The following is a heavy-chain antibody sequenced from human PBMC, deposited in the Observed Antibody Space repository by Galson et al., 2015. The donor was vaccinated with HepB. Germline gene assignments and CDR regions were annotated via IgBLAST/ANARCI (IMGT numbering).Heavy chain of an antibody. CDR2: IYSGGST. J-gene: IGHJ4*02. CDR1: GFTVSSNY. CDR3: ARLGYSSASIDY. V-gene: IGHV3-66*01. D-gene: IGHD6-19*01. Sequence: SLRLSCAASGFTVSSNYMSWVRQAPGKGLEWVSVIYSGGSTNYADSVKGRFTISRGNSKNTLYLQMNSLRAEDTAVYYCARLGYSSASIDYWGQGTLVTVSS.